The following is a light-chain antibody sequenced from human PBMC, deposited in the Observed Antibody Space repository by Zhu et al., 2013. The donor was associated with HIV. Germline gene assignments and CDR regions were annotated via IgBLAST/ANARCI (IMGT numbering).Light chain of an antibody. J-gene: IGLJ2*01. CDR1: TSDIGDYYY. Sequence: QSALTQPASVSGSPGQSITISCTGTTSDIGDYYYVSWFQQHPGRAPKLIIYDVNNRPSGVSSRFSGSKSGNTASLTIAGLQAEDEADYYCSSYADINTRIFGGGTRVTVL. V-gene: IGLV2-14*03. CDR2: DVN. CDR3: SSYADINTRI.